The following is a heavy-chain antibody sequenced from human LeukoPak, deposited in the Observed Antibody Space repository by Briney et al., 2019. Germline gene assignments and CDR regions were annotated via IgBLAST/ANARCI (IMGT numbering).Heavy chain of an antibody. V-gene: IGHV1-46*01. Sequence: ASVKVSCKASGYTFTSYYMHWVRQAPGQGLEWMGIINPSGGSTSYAQKFQGRVTMTRDMSTSTVYMELSSLRSEDTAVYYCARSAAAGTKGGYFQHWGQGTLVTVSS. D-gene: IGHD6-13*01. CDR3: ARSAAAGTKGGYFQH. J-gene: IGHJ1*01. CDR1: GYTFTSYY. CDR2: INPSGGST.